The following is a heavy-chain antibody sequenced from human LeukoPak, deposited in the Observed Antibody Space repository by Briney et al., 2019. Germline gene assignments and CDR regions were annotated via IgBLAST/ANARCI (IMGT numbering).Heavy chain of an antibody. Sequence: KGGESLKISCKGSGYSFTSYWIGWVRQMPGKGLEWMGIIYPGDSDTRYSPSFQGQVTFSADKSITTAYLQWSSLKASDTAMYYCARQGEGGPRGYGAFDIWGQGTMVTVSS. CDR3: ARQGEGGPRGYGAFDI. V-gene: IGHV5-51*01. CDR1: GYSFTSYW. D-gene: IGHD3-10*01. CDR2: IYPGDSDT. J-gene: IGHJ3*02.